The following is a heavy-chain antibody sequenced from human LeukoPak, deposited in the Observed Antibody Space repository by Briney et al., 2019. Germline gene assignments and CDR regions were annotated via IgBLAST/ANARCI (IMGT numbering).Heavy chain of an antibody. CDR2: FDPEDCET. CDR1: GYTLTELS. Sequence: ASVKVSCKVSGYTLTELSMNWVRQAPGKGLEWMATFDPEDCETFYAQKFQGRVTMTEDTSTDTAYMELSSLGSDDTAVYYCATSQAYCDGDCYAHFDDWGQGTLVTVSS. V-gene: IGHV1-24*01. CDR3: ATSQAYCDGDCYAHFDD. D-gene: IGHD2-21*02. J-gene: IGHJ4*02.